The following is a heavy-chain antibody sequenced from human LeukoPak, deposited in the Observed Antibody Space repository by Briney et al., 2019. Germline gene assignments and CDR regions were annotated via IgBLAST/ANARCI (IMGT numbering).Heavy chain of an antibody. CDR3: ARGGFIAARPRPAAAPPPYYGMDV. CDR1: GGSFSGYY. Sequence: SETLSLTCGVYGGSFSGYYWNWIRQPPGKGLEWIGEINHSGSTNYNPSLKSRVTISVDTSKNQFSLKLSSVTAADTAVYYCARGGFIAARPRPAAAPPPYYGMDVWGQGTTVTVSS. V-gene: IGHV4-34*01. CDR2: INHSGST. J-gene: IGHJ6*02. D-gene: IGHD6-6*01.